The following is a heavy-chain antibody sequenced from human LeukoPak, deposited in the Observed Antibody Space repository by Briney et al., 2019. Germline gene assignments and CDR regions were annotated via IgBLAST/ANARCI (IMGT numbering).Heavy chain of an antibody. J-gene: IGHJ4*02. V-gene: IGHV1-46*01. CDR2: INPSGGST. CDR3: VNSYNDIAAPDY. Sequence: ASVKVSCKGSGYTFTSYYMHWVRQAPGQGLERMGIINPSGGSTSYAQKFQGRVTMTRDTSTSTVYMELSSLRSEDTAVYYCVNSYNDIAAPDYRGQGTLVTVSS. D-gene: IGHD6-6*01. CDR1: GYTFTSYY.